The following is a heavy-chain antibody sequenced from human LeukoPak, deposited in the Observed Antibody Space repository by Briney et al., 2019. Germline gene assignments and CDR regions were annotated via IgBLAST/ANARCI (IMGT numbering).Heavy chain of an antibody. V-gene: IGHV4-38-2*02. Sequence: ETSETLSLTCAASGYSISSNYFWGWIRQPPGKGLEWIGSIHHSGSTYYNPSLKSRVTISVDTSKNQFSLKLTSVTAADTAVYYCAREAYIAVAGTNYFDYWGQGTLVTVSS. CDR1: GYSISSNYF. D-gene: IGHD6-19*01. J-gene: IGHJ4*02. CDR3: AREAYIAVAGTNYFDY. CDR2: IHHSGST.